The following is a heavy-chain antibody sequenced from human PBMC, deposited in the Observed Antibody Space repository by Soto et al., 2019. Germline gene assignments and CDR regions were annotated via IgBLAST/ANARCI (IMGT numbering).Heavy chain of an antibody. Sequence: SGPTLVNPTQTLTLTCTFSGFSLSTSGVGVGWIRQPPGKALEWLALIYWDDDKRYSPSLKSRLTITKDTSKNQVVLTMTNMDPVDTATYYCAPTYYYDSSGYYYVHPWGQGTLVTVSS. CDR2: IYWDDDK. D-gene: IGHD3-22*01. J-gene: IGHJ5*02. CDR3: APTYYYDSSGYYYVHP. CDR1: GFSLSTSGVG. V-gene: IGHV2-5*02.